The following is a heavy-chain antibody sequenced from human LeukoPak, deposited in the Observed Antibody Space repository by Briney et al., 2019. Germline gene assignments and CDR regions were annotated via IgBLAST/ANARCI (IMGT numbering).Heavy chain of an antibody. V-gene: IGHV4-59*01. CDR1: GGSLSSYY. D-gene: IGHD2-15*01. CDR2: IYYSGST. CDR3: ARGGWPNFDY. J-gene: IGHJ4*02. Sequence: SETLSLTCTVSGGSLSSYYWSWVRQPPGKGLEWIGYIYYSGSTNYNPSLTSRVTISVDTSKNQFSLKLSSVTAADTAVYYCARGGWPNFDYWGQGTLVTVSS.